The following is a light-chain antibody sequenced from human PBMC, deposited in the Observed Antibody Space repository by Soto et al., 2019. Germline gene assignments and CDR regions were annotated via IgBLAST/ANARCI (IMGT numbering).Light chain of an antibody. CDR3: SSYTSSRTLV. CDR2: DVT. Sequence: QSALTQPASVSGSPGQSITISCTGTSRDVGAYNDVSWYQQHPGKVPKLMIYDVTNRPSGVSDRFSGSKSGNTATLTISGLQAEDEADYYCSSYTSSRTLVFGSGTKLTV. J-gene: IGLJ1*01. CDR1: SRDVGAYND. V-gene: IGLV2-14*03.